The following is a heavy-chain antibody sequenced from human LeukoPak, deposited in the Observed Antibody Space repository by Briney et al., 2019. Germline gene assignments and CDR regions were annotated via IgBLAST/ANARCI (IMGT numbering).Heavy chain of an antibody. J-gene: IGHJ6*02. CDR3: ARPLWATVTTSDGMDV. CDR1: GYSFTSYG. CDR2: IYPGDSDT. V-gene: IGHV5-51*01. Sequence: GESLKISCKGSGYSFTSYGIGWVRQMPGKGLEWMGIIYPGDSDTRYSPSFQGQVTISADKSISTAYLQWSSLKASDTAMYYCARPLWATVTTSDGMDVWGQGTTVTVSS. D-gene: IGHD4-4*01.